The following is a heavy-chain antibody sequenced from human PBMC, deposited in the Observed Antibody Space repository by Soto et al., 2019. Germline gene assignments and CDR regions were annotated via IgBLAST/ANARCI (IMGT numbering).Heavy chain of an antibody. D-gene: IGHD1-1*01. CDR1: GFNFNDYY. J-gene: IGHJ4*02. CDR2: ISSSSTFT. Sequence: GGSLRLSCAASGFNFNDYYMSWIRQAPGKGLEWISYISSSSTFTSYADSVKGRFTISRDNAQSSLYLQLNSLRAEDTAVYYCARDGSQLRRYYFDYWGQGILVTVSS. V-gene: IGHV3-11*06. CDR3: ARDGSQLRRYYFDY.